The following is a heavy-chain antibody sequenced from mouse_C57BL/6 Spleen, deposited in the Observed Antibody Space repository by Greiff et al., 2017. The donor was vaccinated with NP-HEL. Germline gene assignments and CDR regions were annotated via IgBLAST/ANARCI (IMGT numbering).Heavy chain of an antibody. CDR2: IYPGSGTT. CDR3: ARLFYAMDY. CDR1: GYTFTDYY. V-gene: IGHV1-76*01. J-gene: IGHJ4*01. Sequence: QVQLKESGAELVRPGASVKLSCKASGYTFTDYYINWVKQRPGQGLEWIARIYPGSGTTYYNEKFKGKATLTAEKSSSTAYMQLSSLTSEDSAVYFCARLFYAMDYWGQGTSVTVSS.